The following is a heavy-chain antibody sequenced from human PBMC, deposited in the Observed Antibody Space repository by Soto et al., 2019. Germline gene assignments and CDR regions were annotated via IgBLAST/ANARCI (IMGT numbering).Heavy chain of an antibody. J-gene: IGHJ6*02. V-gene: IGHV3-30*18. Sequence: PGGSLRLSCAASGFTFSSYGMHWVRQAPGKGLEWVAVISYDGSNKYYADSVKGRFTISRDNSKNTLYLQMNSLRAEDTAVYYCAKDASYYDSSGYYYYYYYGMDVWGQGTTVTV. CDR3: AKDASYYDSSGYYYYYYYGMDV. D-gene: IGHD3-22*01. CDR1: GFTFSSYG. CDR2: ISYDGSNK.